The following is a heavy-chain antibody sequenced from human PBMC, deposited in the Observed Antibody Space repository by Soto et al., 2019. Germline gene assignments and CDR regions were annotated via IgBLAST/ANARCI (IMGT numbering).Heavy chain of an antibody. J-gene: IGHJ6*02. CDR1: GFTFSSYW. CDR2: INSDGGSYT. Sequence: GGSLRLSCAASGFTFSSYWMHWVRQAPGKGLVWVSRINSDGGSYTNHGNSVRGRVSVSRDDARNSLYLQIKNLRVEDTGVYYCARAPGAVNSYAGVDVWGQGTTVTVSS. CDR3: ARAPGAVNSYAGVDV. V-gene: IGHV3-74*01. D-gene: IGHD6-19*01.